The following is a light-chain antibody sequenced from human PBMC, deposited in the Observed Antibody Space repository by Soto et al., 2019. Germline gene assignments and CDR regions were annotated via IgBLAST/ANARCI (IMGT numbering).Light chain of an antibody. J-gene: IGKJ1*01. V-gene: IGKV3-15*01. CDR3: QQYHNLWT. CDR2: GAS. CDR1: QSVSSN. Sequence: EVGMTQSAATLSVSPGERATLSCRASQSVSSNLAWYQQKPGQAPRLLINGASTRATGVPARFSGWGSGTEFTLTISSLQSEDFAVYYCQQYHNLWTFGQGTKVDIK.